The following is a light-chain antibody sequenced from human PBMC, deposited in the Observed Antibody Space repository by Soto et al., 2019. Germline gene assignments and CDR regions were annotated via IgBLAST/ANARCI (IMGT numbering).Light chain of an antibody. CDR1: SSDVGGYYH. CDR3: RSYASSSTFVV. CDR2: EGS. Sequence: QSALTQPASVSGSPGQSVTISCTGTSSDVGGYYHVSWYQQLPGTAPKLMIYEGSKRPSGVPNRFSGSKSGNSASLTITGLQAEDEADYYCRSYASSSTFVVFGGGTQLTVL. V-gene: IGLV2-23*03. J-gene: IGLJ2*01.